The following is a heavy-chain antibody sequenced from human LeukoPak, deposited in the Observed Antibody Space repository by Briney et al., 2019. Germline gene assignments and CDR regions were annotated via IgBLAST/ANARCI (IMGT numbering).Heavy chain of an antibody. J-gene: IGHJ3*02. CDR1: GGTFSSYA. CDR2: IIPILGIA. V-gene: IGHV1-69*04. CDR3: ARDELAFDI. Sequence: ASVKISCKACGGTFSSYAISWVRQAPGQGLEWMGRIIPILGIANYAQKFQGRVTITADKSTSTAYMELSSLRSEDTAVYYCARDELAFDIWGQGTMVTVSS.